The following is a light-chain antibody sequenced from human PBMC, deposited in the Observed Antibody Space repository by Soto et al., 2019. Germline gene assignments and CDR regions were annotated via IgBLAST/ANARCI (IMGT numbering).Light chain of an antibody. Sequence: EIVLTQSPATLSLSPGERATLSCRASQSVSSYLAWYQQKPGQAPRLLIYDASNRATGIPARFSGSGSGTDFTLTISSLEPEDFAVSYCQQRSIWPWTFGQGT. V-gene: IGKV3-11*01. CDR3: QQRSIWPWT. CDR1: QSVSSY. CDR2: DAS. J-gene: IGKJ1*01.